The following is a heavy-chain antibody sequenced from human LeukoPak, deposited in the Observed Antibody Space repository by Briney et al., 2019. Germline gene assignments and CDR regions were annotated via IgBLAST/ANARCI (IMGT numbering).Heavy chain of an antibody. Sequence: SETLSLTCTVSGYSISSGYYWGWIRQPPGKGLEWIGSIYHSGSTYYNPSLKSRVTISVDTSKNQFSLKLSSVTAADTAVYYCARVGYSYGYVDYWGQGTPVTVSS. J-gene: IGHJ4*02. V-gene: IGHV4-38-2*02. CDR3: ARVGYSYGYVDY. CDR2: IYHSGST. CDR1: GYSISSGYY. D-gene: IGHD5-18*01.